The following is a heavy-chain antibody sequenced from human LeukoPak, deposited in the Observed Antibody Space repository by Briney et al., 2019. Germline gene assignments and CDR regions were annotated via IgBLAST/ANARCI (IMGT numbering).Heavy chain of an antibody. CDR3: ARVVAAGTNAFDI. V-gene: IGHV4-59*12. CDR2: FYYTGST. Sequence: SETLSLTCTVSGGSISTYYWNWIRQPPGMGLEWIGYFYYTGSTNYSPSLKSRVTMSVDTSKNQFSLKLSSVTAADTAVYYCARVVAAGTNAFDIWGQGTMVTVSS. CDR1: GGSISTYY. D-gene: IGHD6-13*01. J-gene: IGHJ3*02.